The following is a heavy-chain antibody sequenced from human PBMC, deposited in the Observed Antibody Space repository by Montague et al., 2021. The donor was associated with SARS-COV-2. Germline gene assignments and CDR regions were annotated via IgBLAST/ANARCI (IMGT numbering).Heavy chain of an antibody. V-gene: IGHV3-21*01. D-gene: IGHD3-9*01. CDR2: ISSSSSYI. Sequence: SRRLSCAASGFTFSSYSMNWVRQAPGKGLGWVSSISSSSSYIYYADSVKGRFTISRDNAKNSLYLQMNSLRAEDTAVYYCARGDFDWLLSFHYGMDVWGQGTTVTVSS. CDR3: ARGDFDWLLSFHYGMDV. CDR1: GFTFSSYS. J-gene: IGHJ6*02.